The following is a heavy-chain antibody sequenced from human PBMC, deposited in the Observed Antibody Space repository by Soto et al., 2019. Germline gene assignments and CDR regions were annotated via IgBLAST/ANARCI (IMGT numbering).Heavy chain of an antibody. CDR1: GGSISSGDYY. D-gene: IGHD3-22*01. Sequence: SSETLSLTCTVSGGSISSGDYYWSWIRQPPGKGLEWIGYIYYSGSTYYNPSLKSRVTISVDTSKNQFSLKLSSVTAADTAVYYCARRSHFYDSSGYSPYNWFDPWGQGTLVTVSS. CDR2: IYYSGST. V-gene: IGHV4-30-4*01. J-gene: IGHJ5*02. CDR3: ARRSHFYDSSGYSPYNWFDP.